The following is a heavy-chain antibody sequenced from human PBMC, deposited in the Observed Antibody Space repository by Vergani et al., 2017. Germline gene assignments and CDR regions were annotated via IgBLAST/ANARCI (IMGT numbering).Heavy chain of an antibody. Sequence: ELQLVESGGGLVQPGGSLRLSCAASGSTVSGNYMTWVRPAPGKWLEWFSHSYSGDETYYADSVKGRVTISRDTSKNTLHLQINNLRVEDTAVYYCARGNYYGSGTYVDPWGQGTLVTVSS. V-gene: IGHV3-66*02. D-gene: IGHD3-10*01. CDR3: ARGNYYGSGTYVDP. CDR2: SYSGDET. CDR1: GSTVSGNY. J-gene: IGHJ5*02.